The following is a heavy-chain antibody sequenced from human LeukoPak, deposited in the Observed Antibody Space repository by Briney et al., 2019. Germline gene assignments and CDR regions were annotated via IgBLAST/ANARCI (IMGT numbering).Heavy chain of an antibody. CDR2: IYYSGST. CDR1: GGSVSSGSYY. CDR3: AQGQLVPAAMMGYYYYGMDV. Sequence: SETLSLTCTVSGGSVSSGSYYWSWIRQPPGKGLEWIGYIYYSGSTNYNPTLKSRVTISVDTSKNQCSLKLSSVTAADTAVYYCAQGQLVPAAMMGYYYYGMDVWGQGTTVIVSS. D-gene: IGHD2-2*01. J-gene: IGHJ6*02. V-gene: IGHV4-61*01.